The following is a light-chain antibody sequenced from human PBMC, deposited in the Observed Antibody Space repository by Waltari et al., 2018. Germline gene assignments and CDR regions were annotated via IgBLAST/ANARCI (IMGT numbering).Light chain of an antibody. V-gene: IGKV4-1*01. Sequence: DIVMTQSPDSLAVSLGERATINCKSSQNVVFSYNNKNYLAWYQPKPAQPPRLLIYWASTRASRVPDRFSSSGSGTDFTLTISSLQAEDVAVYYCQQYHSAPRTFGQGTKVEIK. CDR1: QNVVFSYNNKNY. J-gene: IGKJ1*01. CDR2: WAS. CDR3: QQYHSAPRT.